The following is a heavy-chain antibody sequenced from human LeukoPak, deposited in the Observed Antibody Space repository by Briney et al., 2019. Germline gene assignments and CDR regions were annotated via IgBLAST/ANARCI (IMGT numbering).Heavy chain of an antibody. J-gene: IGHJ4*02. CDR2: IYSGGST. D-gene: IGHD4-17*01. V-gene: IGHV3-53*01. CDR1: GFTFSSND. Sequence: GGSLRLSCAASGFTFSSNDMSWVRQAPGKGLECSSVIYSGGSTDYADSVKGRLTISRDNSKNTLYLQMNSLRAEDTAVYYCARVVDHDYGDYYLDYWGQGTLVTVSS. CDR3: ARVVDHDYGDYYLDY.